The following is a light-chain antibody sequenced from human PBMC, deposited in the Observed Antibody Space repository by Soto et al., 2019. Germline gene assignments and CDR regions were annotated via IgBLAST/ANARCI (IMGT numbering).Light chain of an antibody. Sequence: DIVMTQSPDSVAGSLGQRAPIQCESSQSILLTAKNKNFLPGYQQKLGQPPKXXIYWASTRASGVPERGPSSGAGAACTRPINSLQAADVDVDYCPQHYISTITFGQGTRLEIK. CDR1: QSILLTAKNKNF. V-gene: IGKV4-1*01. CDR2: WAS. J-gene: IGKJ5*01. CDR3: PQHYISTIT.